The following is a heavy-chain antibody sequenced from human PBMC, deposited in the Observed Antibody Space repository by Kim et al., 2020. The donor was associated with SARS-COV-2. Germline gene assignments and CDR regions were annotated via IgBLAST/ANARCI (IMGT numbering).Heavy chain of an antibody. CDR3: ARDIPSGYSSGWAGGYYYYGMDV. D-gene: IGHD6-19*01. J-gene: IGHJ6*02. CDR1: GYTFTSYG. V-gene: IGHV1-18*01. CDR2: ISAYNGNT. Sequence: ASVKVSCKASGYTFTSYGISWVRQAPGQGLEWMGWISAYNGNTNYAQKLQGRVTMTTDTSTSTAYMELRSLRSDDTAVYYCARDIPSGYSSGWAGGYYYYGMDVWGQGTTVTVSS.